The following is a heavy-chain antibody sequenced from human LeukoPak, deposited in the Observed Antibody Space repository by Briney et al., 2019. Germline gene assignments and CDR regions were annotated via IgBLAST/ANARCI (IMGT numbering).Heavy chain of an antibody. Sequence: PSETLSLTCTVSGYSLSSGYYWGWIRQPPGKGLEWIGSIYHSGSTYYNPSPKSRVTISVDTSKNQFSLKLSSVTAADTAVYYCAREIVTTYNWFDPWGQGTLVTVSS. CDR2: IYHSGST. V-gene: IGHV4-38-2*02. CDR3: AREIVTTYNWFDP. D-gene: IGHD4-17*01. CDR1: GYSLSSGYY. J-gene: IGHJ5*02.